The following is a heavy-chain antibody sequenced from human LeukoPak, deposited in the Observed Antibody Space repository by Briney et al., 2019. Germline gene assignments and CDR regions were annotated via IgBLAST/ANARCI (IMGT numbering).Heavy chain of an antibody. J-gene: IGHJ5*02. CDR1: GGSISSSHW. CDR3: ARGYYGSALGGWFDP. D-gene: IGHD3-10*01. Sequence: SWTLSLTCEVSGGSISSSHWWSWVRRPPGKGLEWIGENYHGGGTNYNLSLKSRVTISVDKSKNQFSLKLSSVTAADTAVYYCARGYYGSALGGWFDPWGQGTLVTVSS. V-gene: IGHV4-4*02. CDR2: NYHGGGT.